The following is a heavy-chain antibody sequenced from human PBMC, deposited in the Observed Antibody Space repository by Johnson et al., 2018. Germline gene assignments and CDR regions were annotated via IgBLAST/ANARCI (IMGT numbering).Heavy chain of an antibody. CDR3: SKGYGFGFVNC. CDR2: ISGSGGST. Sequence: VQLVQSGGGLVQPGGSLRLSCAASGFIFSNYAMSWVLRAPGKGLEWVSDISGSGGSTYYADSMQGRFTISSDNSKNTLYLQMNSLRAEDTAVYYCSKGYGFGFVNCCGQGTLVTVSS. CDR1: GFIFSNYA. V-gene: IGHV3-23*04. J-gene: IGHJ4*02. D-gene: IGHD3-16*01.